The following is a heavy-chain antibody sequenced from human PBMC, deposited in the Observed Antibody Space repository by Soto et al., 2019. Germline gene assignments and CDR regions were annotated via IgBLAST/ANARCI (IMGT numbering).Heavy chain of an antibody. Sequence: PGESLNISCKGSGYSFSSYWIGLVRQMPGKGLEWMGIIYPGDSDTRYSPSFQGQVTISADKSISTAYPQWSSLKASDTAIYYCARHDGSGSFYYYYYMDVWGKGTTVTGSS. CDR3: ARHDGSGSFYYYYYMDV. D-gene: IGHD3-10*01. CDR2: IYPGDSDT. CDR1: GYSFSSYW. J-gene: IGHJ6*03. V-gene: IGHV5-51*01.